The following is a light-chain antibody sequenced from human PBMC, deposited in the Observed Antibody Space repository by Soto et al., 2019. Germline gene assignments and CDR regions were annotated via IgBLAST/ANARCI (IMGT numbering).Light chain of an antibody. V-gene: IGKV3-20*01. CDR2: VGS. J-gene: IGKJ2*03. CDR1: QSVTSTY. CDR3: QQFDSSRIYS. Sequence: EILLTQSPGTLSLSPGETATLSCRASQSVTSTYLAWYQQRPGQSPRLIIYVGSTRATGFPDRFSGGGSGTDFTLTISRLEPEDSAVYYCHCQQFDSSRIYSFGQGTKLEI.